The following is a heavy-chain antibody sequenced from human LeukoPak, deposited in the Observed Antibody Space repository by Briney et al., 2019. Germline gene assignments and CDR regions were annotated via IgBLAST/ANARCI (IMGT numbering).Heavy chain of an antibody. CDR2: LSPSGADT. CDR3: ARRAYNWGAFDI. V-gene: IGHV3-23*01. D-gene: IGHD5-24*01. J-gene: IGHJ3*02. Sequence: PGGSLRLSCAASGFTFTNYAMNWVRQAPGKGLEWVSTLSPSGADTYYADSVKGRFTISRDISKNTLYLQMNSLRAEDTAVYYCARRAYNWGAFDIWGQGTMDTVSS. CDR1: GFTFTNYA.